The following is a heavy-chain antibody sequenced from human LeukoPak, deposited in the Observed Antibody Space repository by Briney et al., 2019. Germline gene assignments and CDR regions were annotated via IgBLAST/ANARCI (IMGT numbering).Heavy chain of an antibody. V-gene: IGHV3-49*03. CDR3: TRAGRYCSGGSCYSFY. D-gene: IGHD2-15*01. J-gene: IGHJ4*02. CDR1: GFTFGDYA. Sequence: GGSLRLSCTASGFTFGDYAMSWFRQAPGEGLEWVGFIRSKAHGVTTEYAASVKGRFTISRDDSKSIAHLQMDSLKTEDTAVYYCTRAGRYCSGGSCYSFYWGQGTLVTVSS. CDR2: IRSKAHGVTT.